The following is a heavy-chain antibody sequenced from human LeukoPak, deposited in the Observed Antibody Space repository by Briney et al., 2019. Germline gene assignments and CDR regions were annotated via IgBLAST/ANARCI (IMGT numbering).Heavy chain of an antibody. J-gene: IGHJ4*02. Sequence: PGGSLRLSCAASGFTFSSYGMHWVRQAPGKGLEWVAAIWYDGSNKYYADSVKGRFTISRDNSKNTLYLQMNSLRAEDTAVYYCAKGSFKKTTVTLLDHWGQGTLVTVSS. V-gene: IGHV3-30*02. CDR2: IWYDGSNK. D-gene: IGHD4-17*01. CDR3: AKGSFKKTTVTLLDH. CDR1: GFTFSSYG.